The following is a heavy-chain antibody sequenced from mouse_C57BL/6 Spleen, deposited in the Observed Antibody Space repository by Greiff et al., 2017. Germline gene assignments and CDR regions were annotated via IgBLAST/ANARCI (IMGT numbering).Heavy chain of an antibody. Sequence: QVQLKESGPGLVQPSQSLSITCTASGFSLTSYGVHWVRQSPGKGLEWLGVIWSGGSTDYNAAFISRLSISKDNAKSQVFFKMNSLKADDTAIYYCARNNYGDAMDYWGQGTSVTVSS. J-gene: IGHJ4*01. CDR2: IWSGGST. V-gene: IGHV2-2*01. D-gene: IGHD1-2*01. CDR1: GFSLTSYG. CDR3: ARNNYGDAMDY.